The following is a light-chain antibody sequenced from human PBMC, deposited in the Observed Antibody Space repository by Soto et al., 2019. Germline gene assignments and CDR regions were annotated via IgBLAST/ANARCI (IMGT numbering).Light chain of an antibody. CDR1: SSDVGGYNY. CDR2: HVS. Sequence: QSVLTQPASVSGSPGQSITISCTGTSSDVGGYNYVSWYQQYPGKAPKLMIYHVSNRPSGVSNRFSGSKSGNSASLTISGLQAEDEADYYCSPYTSTSTYVFGTGTKVPS. J-gene: IGLJ1*01. V-gene: IGLV2-14*01. CDR3: SPYTSTSTYV.